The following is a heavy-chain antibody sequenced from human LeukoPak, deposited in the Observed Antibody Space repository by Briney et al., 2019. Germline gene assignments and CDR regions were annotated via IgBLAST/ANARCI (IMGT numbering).Heavy chain of an antibody. V-gene: IGHV3-23*01. J-gene: IGHJ6*02. CDR3: AKDGAQGGYCSGGSCPTEVDV. CDR1: GLTFSNYA. Sequence: GGSLRLSCVASGLTFSNYAMTWVRQAPGKGLEWVSAISASGGSTYYADSVKGRFTISRDNSKNTLYLQMNSLRAEDTAVYYCAKDGAQGGYCSGGSCPTEVDVWGQGTTVTVS. CDR2: ISASGGST. D-gene: IGHD2-15*01.